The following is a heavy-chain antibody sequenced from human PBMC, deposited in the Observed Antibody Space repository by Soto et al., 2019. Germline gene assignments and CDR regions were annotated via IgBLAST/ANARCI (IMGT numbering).Heavy chain of an antibody. CDR2: VYYSGNT. J-gene: IGHJ4*02. Sequence: ETLSLTCTVSGGSISSYYWSWIRQPPGKGLEWIGYVYYSGNTYYNPSLKSRVSISVDTFKNQFSLKLSSVTAADTAVYYCAREGGGYYSADYWGQGTLVTVSS. V-gene: IGHV4-59*01. CDR3: AREGGGYYSADY. D-gene: IGHD1-26*01. CDR1: GGSISSYY.